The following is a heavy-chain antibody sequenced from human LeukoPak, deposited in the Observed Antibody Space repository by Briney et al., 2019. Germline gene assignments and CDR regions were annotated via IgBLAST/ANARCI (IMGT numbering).Heavy chain of an antibody. V-gene: IGHV3-74*01. D-gene: IGHD3-22*01. CDR2: IKSDGSTT. CDR3: ARDGRDYYDSPSDI. J-gene: IGHJ3*02. Sequence: GGSLRLSCAASGFTFTTYTMNWVRQAPGKGLVWVSRIKSDGSTTNYADSVKGRFTISRDNAKNTLYLQMNSLRAEDTAVYYCARDGRDYYDSPSDIWGQGTMVTVSS. CDR1: GFTFTTYT.